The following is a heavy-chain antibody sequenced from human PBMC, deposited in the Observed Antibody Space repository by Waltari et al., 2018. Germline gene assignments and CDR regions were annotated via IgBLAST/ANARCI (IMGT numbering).Heavy chain of an antibody. CDR3: ATYIGASVGTAAFDV. V-gene: IGHV4-39*01. D-gene: IGHD1-1*01. Sequence: QLQLQESGPGLVKPSETLSLTCSVSGVSITSNRPYWGLIRQPPGQGLQWIVTMSYTGATYSSPSLESRVTVSRDTSKNQLSLKLVSVTAADTAVYYCATYIGASVGTAAFDVWGQGTMVAVSS. CDR1: GVSITSNRPY. CDR2: MSYTGAT. J-gene: IGHJ3*01.